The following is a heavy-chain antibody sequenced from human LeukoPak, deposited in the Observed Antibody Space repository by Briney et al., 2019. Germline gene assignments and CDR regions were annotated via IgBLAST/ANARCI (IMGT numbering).Heavy chain of an antibody. CDR3: ARIRFGYSYGYTPDY. CDR1: GGSINSYY. J-gene: IGHJ4*02. CDR2: IYSSGST. Sequence: SETLSLTCTVSGGSINSYYWSWIRQPPGKGLEWIGYIYSSGSTNYNPSLRSRVAISVDTSKNQFSLKLSSVTAADTAVYYCARIRFGYSYGYTPDYWGQGTLVTVSS. D-gene: IGHD5-18*01. V-gene: IGHV4-59*12.